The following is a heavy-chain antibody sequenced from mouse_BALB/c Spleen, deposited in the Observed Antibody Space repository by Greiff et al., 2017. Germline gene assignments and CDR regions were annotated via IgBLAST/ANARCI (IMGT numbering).Heavy chain of an antibody. CDR2: ISSGSSTI. Sequence: EVKLMESGGGLVQPGGSRKLSCAASGFTFSSFGMHWVRQAPEKGLEWVAYISSGSSTIYYADTVKGRFTISRDNPKNTLFLQMTSLRSEDTAMYYCARQRGSTEVPDYFDYWGQGTTLTVSS. J-gene: IGHJ2*01. V-gene: IGHV5-17*02. CDR3: ARQRGSTEVPDYFDY. CDR1: GFTFSSFG.